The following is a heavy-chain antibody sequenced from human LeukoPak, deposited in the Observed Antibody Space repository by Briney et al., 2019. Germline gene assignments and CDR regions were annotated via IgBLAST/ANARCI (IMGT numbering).Heavy chain of an antibody. CDR2: INPSGGST. CDR3: ARERGWRYDFWSGPIGY. V-gene: IGHV1-46*01. CDR1: GYTFTGYY. D-gene: IGHD3-3*01. Sequence: ASVKVSCKASGYTFTGYYMHWVRQAPGQGLEWMGWINPSGGSTSYAQKFQGRVTMTRDMSTSTVYMELSSLRSEDTAVYYCARERGWRYDFWSGPIGYWGQGTLVTVSS. J-gene: IGHJ4*02.